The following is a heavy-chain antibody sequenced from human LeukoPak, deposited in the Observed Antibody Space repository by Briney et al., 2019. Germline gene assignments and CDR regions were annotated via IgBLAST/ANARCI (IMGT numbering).Heavy chain of an antibody. V-gene: IGHV4-39*02. J-gene: IGHJ3*02. CDR2: IYYSGST. Sequence: SETLSLTCTVSGGSVSSSSYYWGWIRQPPGKGLEWIGSIYYSGSTYYNPSLKSRVTISVDTSKNQFSLKLSSVTAADTAVYYCARDCSGGSCLDAFDIWGQGTMVTVSS. CDR1: GGSVSSSSYY. D-gene: IGHD2-15*01. CDR3: ARDCSGGSCLDAFDI.